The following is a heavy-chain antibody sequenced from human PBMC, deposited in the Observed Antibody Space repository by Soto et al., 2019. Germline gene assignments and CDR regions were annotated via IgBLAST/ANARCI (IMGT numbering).Heavy chain of an antibody. D-gene: IGHD1-26*01. V-gene: IGHV3-33*01. CDR3: ARDRGIVGATPFGFYP. CDR2: IWYDGSNK. Sequence: QVQLLESGGGVVQPGRSLRLSCAASGFTFSSYGMHWVRQAPGKGLEWVAVIWYDGSNKYYADSVKGRFTISRDNSKNTLYLQMNSLRAEDTAVYYCARDRGIVGATPFGFYPWGQGTLVTVSS. J-gene: IGHJ5*02. CDR1: GFTFSSYG.